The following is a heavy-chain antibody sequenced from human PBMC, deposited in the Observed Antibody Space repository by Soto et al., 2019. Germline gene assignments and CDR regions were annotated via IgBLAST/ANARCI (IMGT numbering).Heavy chain of an antibody. J-gene: IGHJ4*02. CDR1: GGTFSSYA. D-gene: IGHD3-10*01. CDR2: IIPIFDTA. CDR3: ARDRAKGVIFYFDY. Sequence: GASVKVSCKASGGTFSSYAISWVRQAPGQGLEWMGGIIPIFDTANYAQKFQGRVTITADESTSTAYMELSSLRSEDTAVYYCARDRAKGVIFYFDYWGQGTLVTVSS. V-gene: IGHV1-69*13.